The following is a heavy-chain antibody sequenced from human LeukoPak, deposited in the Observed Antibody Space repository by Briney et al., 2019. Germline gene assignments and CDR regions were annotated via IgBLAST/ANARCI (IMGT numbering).Heavy chain of an antibody. Sequence: PGGSLRLSCAASGFTFSSFSMNWVRQAPGKGLEWVSAISGSSSHINYADSVKGRFTISRDNAKNSLYLQMSSLRAEDTAVYYCARDQLNFDYWGQGTLVTVSS. CDR3: ARDQLNFDY. D-gene: IGHD5-24*01. V-gene: IGHV3-21*01. CDR2: ISGSSSHI. J-gene: IGHJ4*02. CDR1: GFTFSSFS.